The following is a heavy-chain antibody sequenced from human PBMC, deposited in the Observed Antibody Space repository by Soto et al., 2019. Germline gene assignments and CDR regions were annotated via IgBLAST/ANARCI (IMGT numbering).Heavy chain of an antibody. J-gene: IGHJ4*02. CDR1: GGSLSGYY. D-gene: IGHD5-12*01. CDR2: VKDGGHT. Sequence: QVQLQQWGAGLLKPSETLSLNCAVTGGSLSGYYWSWIRQPPGKGLEWIGEVKDGGHTNYSPSLRGRVTISSDTSNNQCSLRLNSVTAADTGVYYCARGREGVVATHWDQGSLVTVSS. CDR3: ARGREGVVATH. V-gene: IGHV4-34*01.